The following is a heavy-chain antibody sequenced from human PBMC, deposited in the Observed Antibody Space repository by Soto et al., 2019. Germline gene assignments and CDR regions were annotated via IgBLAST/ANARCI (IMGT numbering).Heavy chain of an antibody. Sequence: SETLSVTCAVSGGSITSGGYSWGWIRQPPGQGLEWIGYMYHSGNTYYNPSLKGRVTISLDHSRNQFSLRLNSVTAADTSVYYCARDLTSRGSFDSWGLGSLVTVSS. D-gene: IGHD3-10*01. CDR2: MYHSGNT. CDR3: ARDLTSRGSFDS. CDR1: GGSITSGGYS. V-gene: IGHV4-30-2*01. J-gene: IGHJ4*02.